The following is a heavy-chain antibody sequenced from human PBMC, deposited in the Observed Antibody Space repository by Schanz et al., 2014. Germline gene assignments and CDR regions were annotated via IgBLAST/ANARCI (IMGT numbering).Heavy chain of an antibody. CDR3: AREWSPFDY. V-gene: IGHV4-59*01. CDR2: IYYSGST. D-gene: IGHD2-8*01. J-gene: IGHJ4*02. CDR1: GGSMSSYY. Sequence: QVQLQETGPGLVKPSETLSLTCTVSGGSMSSYYWTWIRQPPGKGLEWIGYIYYSGSTNYNPSLRSRVTISVDTSKNQFSLKLSSVTAADTAVYYCAREWSPFDYWGQGTLVAVSS.